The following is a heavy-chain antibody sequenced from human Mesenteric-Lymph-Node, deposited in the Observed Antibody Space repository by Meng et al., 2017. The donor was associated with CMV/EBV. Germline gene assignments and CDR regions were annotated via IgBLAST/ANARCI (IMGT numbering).Heavy chain of an antibody. CDR2: VRFDGTDE. D-gene: IGHD6-19*01. V-gene: IGHV3-30*02. Sequence: GESLKISCATSGFTVNHFGMHWVRRAPGKGLRWVPFVRFDGTDENYVDSEKGRFTTSRDNAKNSVYLQMGSLRDEDTAVYYCARPVVAGTIMWMTGMDVWGQGTTVTVSS. J-gene: IGHJ6*02. CDR1: GFTVNHFG. CDR3: ARPVVAGTIMWMTGMDV.